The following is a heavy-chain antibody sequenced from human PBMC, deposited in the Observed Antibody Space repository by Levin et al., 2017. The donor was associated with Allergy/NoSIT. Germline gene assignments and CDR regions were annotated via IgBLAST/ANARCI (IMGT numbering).Heavy chain of an antibody. V-gene: IGHV3-30-3*01. D-gene: IGHD6-6*01. Sequence: GSLRLSCAASGFTFSSYAMHWVRQAPGKGLEWVAVISYDGSNKYYADSVKGRFTISRDNSKNTLYLQMNSLRAEDTAVYYCARDRGPGGYSSSSTDAFDIWGQGTMVTVSS. CDR2: ISYDGSNK. CDR3: ARDRGPGGYSSSSTDAFDI. CDR1: GFTFSSYA. J-gene: IGHJ3*02.